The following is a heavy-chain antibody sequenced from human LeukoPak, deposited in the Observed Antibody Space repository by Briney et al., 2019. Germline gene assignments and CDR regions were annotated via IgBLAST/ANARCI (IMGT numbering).Heavy chain of an antibody. CDR3: TEDLSHDSSG. D-gene: IGHD3-22*01. J-gene: IGHJ4*02. CDR1: GFRFSDYW. CDR2: INKDGRAK. V-gene: IGHV3-7*01. Sequence: PGGSLRLSCAASGFRFSDYWMTWVRQAPGKGLECVANINKDGRAKYYPDAVRGRFTVSRDNAKNTLYVAMNTMRVEHTAVYYFTEDLSHDSSGWGQGTLVTVSS.